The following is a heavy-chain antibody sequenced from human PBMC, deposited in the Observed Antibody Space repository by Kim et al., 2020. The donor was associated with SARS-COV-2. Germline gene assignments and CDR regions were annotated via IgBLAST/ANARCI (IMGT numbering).Heavy chain of an antibody. CDR3: VRDGYSGHDLAFDI. J-gene: IGHJ3*02. D-gene: IGHD5-12*01. CDR1: GSTFSSYW. CDR2: IKEDGSEK. Sequence: GGSLRLSCEASGSTFSSYWMSWVRQAPGKGLEWVANIKEDGSEKYYVDSAKGRLTISRDNAKNSLYLQMDSLRAGDTAVYYCVRDGYSGHDLAFDIWGPGTMVTVSS. V-gene: IGHV3-7*03.